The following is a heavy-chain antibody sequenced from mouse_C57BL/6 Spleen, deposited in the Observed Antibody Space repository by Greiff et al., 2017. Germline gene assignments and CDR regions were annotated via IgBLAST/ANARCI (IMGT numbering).Heavy chain of an antibody. V-gene: IGHV1-64*01. CDR2: IHPNSGST. D-gene: IGHD1-1*01. CDR3: ATTVVDYAMDY. J-gene: IGHJ4*01. Sequence: QVQLQQPGAELVKPGASVKLSCKASGYTFTSYWMHWVKQRPGQGLEWIGMIHPNSGSTNYNEKIKSKATLTVDKSSSTAYMQLSSLTSEDSAVYCCATTVVDYAMDYWGQGTSVTVSS. CDR1: GYTFTSYW.